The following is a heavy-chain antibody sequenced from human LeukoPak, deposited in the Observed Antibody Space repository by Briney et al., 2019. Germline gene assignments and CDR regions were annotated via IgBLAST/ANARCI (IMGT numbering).Heavy chain of an antibody. J-gene: IGHJ3*02. CDR1: GDSISTYY. CDR3: ARDPTTVTKGFDI. CDR2: IFTSGST. D-gene: IGHD4-17*01. V-gene: IGHV4-4*07. Sequence: SETLSLTCTVSGDSISTYYWSWIRQPAGKGLEWIGRIFTSGSTNYNPSLKSRVTMSLDTSKNQFSLKLSSVTAADTAVYYCARDPTTVTKGFDIWGQGTLVTVSS.